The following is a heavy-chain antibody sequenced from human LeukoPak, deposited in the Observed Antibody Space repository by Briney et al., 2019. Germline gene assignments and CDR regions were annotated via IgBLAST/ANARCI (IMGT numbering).Heavy chain of an antibody. J-gene: IGHJ4*02. CDR3: AIFDY. Sequence: GESLRISCKGSGYTFSNYWISWVRQMPGKGLEWMGRIDPSDSKINYSPSFQGRVTISADKSISTAYLQWTSLKASDTAFYYCAIFDYWGQGTLVTVSS. CDR2: IDPSDSKI. CDR1: GYTFSNYW. V-gene: IGHV5-10-1*01.